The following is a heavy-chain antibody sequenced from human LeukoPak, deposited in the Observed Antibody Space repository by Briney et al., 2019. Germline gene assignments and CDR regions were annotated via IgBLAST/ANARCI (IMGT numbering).Heavy chain of an antibody. V-gene: IGHV3-48*04. Sequence: GGSLRLSCAASGFTFSSYSMNWVRQAPGKGLEWVSYISTSSSSIYYADSVKGRFTISRDNAKNSLYLQMNSLRAEDTAVYYCARKGLLWFGELLFPYYFDYWGQGTLVTVSS. CDR2: ISTSSSSI. J-gene: IGHJ4*02. CDR1: GFTFSSYS. CDR3: ARKGLLWFGELLFPYYFDY. D-gene: IGHD3-10*01.